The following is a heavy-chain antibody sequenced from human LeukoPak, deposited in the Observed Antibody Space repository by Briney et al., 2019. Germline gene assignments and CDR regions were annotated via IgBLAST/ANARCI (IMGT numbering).Heavy chain of an antibody. CDR1: GYTFTSYA. J-gene: IGHJ4*02. CDR2: IIPIFGTA. D-gene: IGHD4-17*01. Sequence: ASVKVSCKASGYTFTSYAISWVRQAPGQGLEWMGGIIPIFGTANYAQKFQGRVTITADESTSTAYMELSSLRSEDTAVYYCARTRTVTTSPDYWGQGTLVTVSS. V-gene: IGHV1-69*13. CDR3: ARTRTVTTSPDY.